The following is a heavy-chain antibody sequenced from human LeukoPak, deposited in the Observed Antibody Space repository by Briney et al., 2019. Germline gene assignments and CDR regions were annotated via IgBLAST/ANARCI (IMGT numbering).Heavy chain of an antibody. CDR3: IRDFRSADL. Sequence: GGSLRLSCVASGFTFSNYWMHWVRRPPGKGLVWVSRIYVDGRTTNYADSVKGRFTISRDNAKNMVYLEMNSLSVEDTATYYCIRDFRSADLWGQGTLVTVTS. V-gene: IGHV3-74*01. J-gene: IGHJ5*02. CDR2: IYVDGRTT. CDR1: GFTFSNYW.